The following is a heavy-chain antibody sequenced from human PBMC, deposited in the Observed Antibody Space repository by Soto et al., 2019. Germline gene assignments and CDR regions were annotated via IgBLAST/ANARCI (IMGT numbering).Heavy chain of an antibody. CDR1: GFTFSSYA. Sequence: EVQLLESGGGLVQPGGSLRLSCAASGFTFSSYAMSWVRQAPGKGLEWVSAISGSGGRTYYADSVKGRLTISRDNSKNTLYLQINSLRAEDTAVYYCANGISAAAWGDAFDIWGQGTMVTVSS. D-gene: IGHD6-13*01. V-gene: IGHV3-23*01. CDR3: ANGISAAAWGDAFDI. J-gene: IGHJ3*02. CDR2: ISGSGGRT.